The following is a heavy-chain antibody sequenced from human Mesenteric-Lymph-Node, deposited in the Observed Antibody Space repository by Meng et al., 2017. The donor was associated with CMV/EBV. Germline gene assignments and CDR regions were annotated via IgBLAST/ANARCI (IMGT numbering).Heavy chain of an antibody. V-gene: IGHV1-69*04. Sequence: SVKVSCKASGYTFTSYGISWVRQAPGQGLEWMGRIIPILGIANYAQKFQGRVTITADKSTSTAYMELSSLRSEDTAVYYCARDSELLAAFDIWGQGTMVTVSS. J-gene: IGHJ3*02. CDR1: GYTFTSYG. CDR2: IIPILGIA. D-gene: IGHD1-26*01. CDR3: ARDSELLAAFDI.